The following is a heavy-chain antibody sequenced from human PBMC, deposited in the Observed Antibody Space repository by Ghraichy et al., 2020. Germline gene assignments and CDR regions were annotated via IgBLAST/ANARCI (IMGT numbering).Heavy chain of an antibody. CDR1: SYTFNTYG. J-gene: IGHJ4*02. CDR3: ARDPSNTVGRFTYFDY. Sequence: ASVKVSCKTSSYTFNTYGTTWHRRSAGQVLEWNGWISAYDGKKNYAQKFQGRVTMMTDTSTSTAYMELRSLRSDDTAVYYCARDPSNTVGRFTYFDYWGQVTLVTASS. V-gene: IGHV1-18*04. D-gene: IGHD2-2*02. CDR2: ISAYDGKK.